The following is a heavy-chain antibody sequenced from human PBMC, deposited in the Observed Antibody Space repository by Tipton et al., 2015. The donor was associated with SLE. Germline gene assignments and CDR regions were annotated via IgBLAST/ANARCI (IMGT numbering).Heavy chain of an antibody. CDR2: INHSGST. J-gene: IGHJ6*03. Sequence: GLVKPSETLSLTCAVYGGSFSGYYWSWIRQPPGKGLEWIAEINHSGSTNYNPSLKSRVAISVDTSKNQFSLKLSSVTAADTAVYYCAREWESYFYYYYMDVWGKGTTVTVSS. CDR3: AREWESYFYYYYMDV. V-gene: IGHV4-34*01. CDR1: GGSFSGYY. D-gene: IGHD1-26*01.